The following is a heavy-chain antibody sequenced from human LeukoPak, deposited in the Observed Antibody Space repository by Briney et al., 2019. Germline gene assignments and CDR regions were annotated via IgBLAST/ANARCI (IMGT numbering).Heavy chain of an antibody. CDR3: ARGRPLRFRDGLEWLPRDY. V-gene: IGHV1-8*01. CDR1: GYTFTSYD. Sequence: GASVKVSCKASGYTFTSYDINWVRQATGQGLEWMGWMNPNSGNTGYAQKFQGRVTMTRNTSISTAYMELSSLRSEHTAVYYCARGRPLRFRDGLEWLPRDYWGQGTLVTVSS. CDR2: MNPNSGNT. D-gene: IGHD3-3*01. J-gene: IGHJ4*02.